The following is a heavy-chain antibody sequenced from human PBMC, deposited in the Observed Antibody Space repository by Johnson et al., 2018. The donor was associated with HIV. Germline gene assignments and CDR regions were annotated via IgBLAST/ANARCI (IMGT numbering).Heavy chain of an antibody. CDR2: ISYDGSNK. D-gene: IGHD3-3*01. J-gene: IGHJ3*02. CDR1: GFTFSSYG. CDR3: ARGFRSAFVDSFEI. Sequence: QVQLVESGGGVVQPGRSLRLSCAASGFTFSSYGMHWVRQAPGKGLEWVAVISYDGSNKYYADSVKGRFTISRDNSKNTLYLQMNSLRAEDTAVYYCARGFRSAFVDSFEIWGQGRMVTVSS. V-gene: IGHV3-30*03.